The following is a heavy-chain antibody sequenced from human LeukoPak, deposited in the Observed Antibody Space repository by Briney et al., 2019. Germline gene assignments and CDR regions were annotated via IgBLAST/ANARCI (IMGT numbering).Heavy chain of an antibody. Sequence: GAPVKVSCKASGYTFTGYYMHWVRQAPGQGLEWMGWINPNSGGTNYAQKFQGRVTMTRDTSISTAYMELRSLRSDDTAVYYCARDRRRYCGGDCPVDYWGQGTLVTVSS. CDR1: GYTFTGYY. V-gene: IGHV1-2*02. D-gene: IGHD2-21*02. CDR3: ARDRRRYCGGDCPVDY. CDR2: INPNSGGT. J-gene: IGHJ4*02.